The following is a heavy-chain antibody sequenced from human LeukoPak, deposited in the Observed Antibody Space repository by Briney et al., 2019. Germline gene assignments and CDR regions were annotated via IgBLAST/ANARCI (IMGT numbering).Heavy chain of an antibody. CDR1: GGTFTSYA. V-gene: IGHV1-69*13. J-gene: IGHJ4*02. CDR3: ASTSWQHYFDY. Sequence: SVKVSCKASGGTFTSYAISWVRQAPGQGLEWMGGIIPIFGTANYAQKFQGRVTITADESTSTAYMELSSLSSEDTAVYYCASTSWQHYFDYWGQGTLVTVSS. CDR2: IIPIFGTA.